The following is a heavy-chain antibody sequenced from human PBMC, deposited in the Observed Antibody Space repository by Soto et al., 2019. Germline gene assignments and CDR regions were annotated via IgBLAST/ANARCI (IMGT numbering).Heavy chain of an antibody. J-gene: IGHJ4*02. CDR3: ARDGVGATTDFGYFDY. CDR1: GFTFSGYG. Sequence: QVQLVESGGGVVQPGRSLRLSCAASGFTFSGYGMHWVRQAPGKGLEWVAVIRYDGSNTYYADSVKGRFTISRDNPKNTLYLLMNSLRAEDTAVYYCARDGVGATTDFGYFDYWGQGTLVTVSS. V-gene: IGHV3-33*01. CDR2: IRYDGSNT. D-gene: IGHD1-26*01.